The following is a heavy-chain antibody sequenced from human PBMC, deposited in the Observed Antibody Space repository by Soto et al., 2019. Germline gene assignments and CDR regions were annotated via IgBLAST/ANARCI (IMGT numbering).Heavy chain of an antibody. J-gene: IGHJ4*02. CDR3: ARPVVVPAALYFDY. V-gene: IGHV4-34*01. D-gene: IGHD2-2*01. CDR1: GGSFSGYY. Sequence: ETLSLTCAVYGGSFSGYYWSWIRQPPGKGLEWIGEINHSGSTNYNPSLKSRVTISVDTSKNQFSLKLSSVTAADTAVYYCARPVVVPAALYFDYWGQRTLVTVSS. CDR2: INHSGST.